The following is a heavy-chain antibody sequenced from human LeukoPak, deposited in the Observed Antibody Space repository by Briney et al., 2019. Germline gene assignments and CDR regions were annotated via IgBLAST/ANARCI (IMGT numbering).Heavy chain of an antibody. CDR2: INPNSGGT. V-gene: IGHV1-2*02. D-gene: IGHD7-27*01. Sequence: ASVKVSCKASGYTFTGYYIHWVRQAPGQGLEWMGWINPNSGGTNYAQKFQGRVTMTRDTSISTAYMELSGLRSDDTAVYYCARGAPNWGIDYYCDYWGQGTLVTVSS. CDR3: ARGAPNWGIDYYCDY. CDR1: GYTFTGYY. J-gene: IGHJ4*02.